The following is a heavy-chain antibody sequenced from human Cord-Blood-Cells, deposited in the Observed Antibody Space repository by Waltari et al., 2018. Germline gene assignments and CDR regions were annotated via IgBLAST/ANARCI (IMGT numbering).Heavy chain of an antibody. Sequence: EVQLVESGGGLVKPGGSLRLSCAASGFTFSSYSMNWVRQAPGKGLELVSSISSSSSDKYYADSVKGRFTISRDNAKNSLYLQMNSLRAEDTAVYYCAREGGANGWFDPWGQGTLVTVSS. J-gene: IGHJ5*02. CDR3: AREGGANGWFDP. D-gene: IGHD1-26*01. V-gene: IGHV3-21*01. CDR2: ISSSSSDK. CDR1: GFTFSSYS.